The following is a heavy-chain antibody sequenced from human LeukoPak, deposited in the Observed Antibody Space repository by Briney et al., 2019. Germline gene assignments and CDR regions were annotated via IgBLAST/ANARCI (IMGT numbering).Heavy chain of an antibody. V-gene: IGHV1-8*01. CDR1: GYTFTSYD. CDR2: MNPNSGNT. Sequence: ASVKVSCKASGYTFTSYDINWVRQATGQGLEWMGWMNPNSGNTGYAQKFQGRVTMTRNTSISTAYMELSSLRSEDTAVYYRARTSDYVFYYGMDVWGQGTTVTVSS. D-gene: IGHD4-17*01. CDR3: ARTSDYVFYYGMDV. J-gene: IGHJ6*02.